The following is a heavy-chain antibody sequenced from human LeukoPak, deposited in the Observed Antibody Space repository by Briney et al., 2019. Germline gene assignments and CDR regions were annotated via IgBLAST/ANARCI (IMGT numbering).Heavy chain of an antibody. CDR3: AADPYYYDSSGVGLNWFDP. D-gene: IGHD3-22*01. CDR2: IVVGSGNT. V-gene: IGHV1-58*02. J-gene: IGHJ5*02. CDR1: GFTFTSSA. Sequence: ASVKVSCKASGFTFTSSAMQWVRQARGQRLEWIGWIVVGSGNTNYAQKFQERVTITRDMSTSTAYMELSSLRSEDTAVYYCAADPYYYDSSGVGLNWFDPWGQGTLVTVSS.